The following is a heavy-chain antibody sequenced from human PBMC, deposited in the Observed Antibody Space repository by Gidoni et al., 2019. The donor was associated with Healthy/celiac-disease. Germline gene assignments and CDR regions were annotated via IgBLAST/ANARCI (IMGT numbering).Heavy chain of an antibody. Sequence: EVQLVQSGAEAKKHGETLRISCKGSGYSFTSYWISWVRQMPGKGLEWMGRIDPSDSSTNYSPSFQGHVTISADKSISTAYLQWSSLKASDTAMYYCARRGHGSTEGGVTDWFDPWGQGTLVTVSS. D-gene: IGHD6-13*01. CDR1: GYSFTSYW. V-gene: IGHV5-10-1*01. CDR3: ARRGHGSTEGGVTDWFDP. CDR2: IDPSDSST. J-gene: IGHJ5*02.